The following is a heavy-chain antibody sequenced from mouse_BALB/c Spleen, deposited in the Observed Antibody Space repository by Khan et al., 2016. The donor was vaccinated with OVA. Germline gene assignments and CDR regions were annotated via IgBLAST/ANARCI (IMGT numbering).Heavy chain of an antibody. J-gene: IGHJ3*01. CDR1: GFTFSNYW. V-gene: IGHV6-6*02. D-gene: IGHD2-14*01. Sequence: EVKLEESGGGLVQPGGSMKLSCVASGFTFSNYWMNWVRQSPEQGLEWVAEISLHSDDYVTHYAYSVTGTFTLSTDDSLSRLYLPMNNLRADDTAIEDWWIGEWGQG. CDR2: ISLHSDDYVT. CDR3: WIGE.